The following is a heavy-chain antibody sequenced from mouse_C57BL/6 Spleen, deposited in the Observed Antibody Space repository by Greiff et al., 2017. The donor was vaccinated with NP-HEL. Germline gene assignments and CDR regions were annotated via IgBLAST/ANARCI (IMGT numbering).Heavy chain of an antibody. CDR3: AKGARAQATLGY. CDR1: GYSFTDYN. D-gene: IGHD3-2*02. V-gene: IGHV1-39*01. J-gene: IGHJ2*01. CDR2: LNPNYGTT. Sequence: EVQLQQSGPELVKPGASVKISCKASGYSFTDYNMNWVKQSNGKSLEWIGVLNPNYGTTSYNQKFKGKATLTVDQSSSTAYMQLNRLTSEDSAVYYCAKGARAQATLGYWGQGTTRTGSS.